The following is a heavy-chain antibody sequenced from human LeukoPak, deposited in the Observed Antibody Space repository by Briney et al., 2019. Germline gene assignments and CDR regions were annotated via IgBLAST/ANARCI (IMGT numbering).Heavy chain of an antibody. CDR2: ISSSGSTI. J-gene: IGHJ5*02. D-gene: IGHD2-21*02. CDR3: ASLAYCGGDCYSADWFDP. CDR1: GFTFSSYE. V-gene: IGHV3-48*03. Sequence: VGSLRLSCAASGFTFSSYEMNWVRQAPGKGLEWVSYISSSGSTIYYADSVKGRFTISRDNAKNSLYLQMNSLRAEDTAVYYCASLAYCGGDCYSADWFDPWGQGTLVTVSS.